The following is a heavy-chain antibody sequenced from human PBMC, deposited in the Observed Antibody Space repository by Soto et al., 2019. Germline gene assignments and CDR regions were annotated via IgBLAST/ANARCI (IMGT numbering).Heavy chain of an antibody. CDR2: INHSGST. Sequence: QVQLQQWGAGLLKPSETLSLTCAVYGGSFSGYYWSWIRQPPGKGLEWIGEINHSGSTNYNPSLKSLVTISVDTSKNQFSLKLSSVTAADTAVYYCAREPATVTTLGAFDIWGQGTMVTVSS. CDR3: AREPATVTTLGAFDI. CDR1: GGSFSGYY. D-gene: IGHD4-17*01. J-gene: IGHJ3*02. V-gene: IGHV4-34*01.